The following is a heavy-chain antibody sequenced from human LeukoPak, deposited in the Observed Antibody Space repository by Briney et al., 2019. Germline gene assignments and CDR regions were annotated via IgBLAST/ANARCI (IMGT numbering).Heavy chain of an antibody. CDR3: ARDQEGFDY. V-gene: IGHV1-46*01. J-gene: IGHJ4*02. CDR1: GYTFTTYY. Sequence: ASVKVSCKASGYTFTTYYIHWVRQAPGQGLEWMGMIYPRDGSTSYAQKFQGRVTVTRDTSTSTVHMELSGLRSEDTAVYYCARDQEGFDYWGQGTLVTVSS. CDR2: IYPRDGST.